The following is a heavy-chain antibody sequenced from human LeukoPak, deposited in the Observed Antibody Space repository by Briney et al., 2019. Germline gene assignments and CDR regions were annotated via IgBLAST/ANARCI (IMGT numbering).Heavy chain of an antibody. J-gene: IGHJ4*02. V-gene: IGHV3-30-3*01. CDR2: ISYDGSNK. Sequence: GGSLRLSCAASGFTFSSYAMHWVRQAPGKGLEWVAVISYDGSNKYYADSVKGRFTISRDNSKNTLYLQMNSLRAEDTAVYYCAKVGDYYDSSGPGPHYFDYWGQGTLVTVSS. D-gene: IGHD3-22*01. CDR3: AKVGDYYDSSGPGPHYFDY. CDR1: GFTFSSYA.